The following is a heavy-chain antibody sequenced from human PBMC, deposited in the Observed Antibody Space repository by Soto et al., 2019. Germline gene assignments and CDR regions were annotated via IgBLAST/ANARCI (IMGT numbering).Heavy chain of an antibody. D-gene: IGHD6-6*01. V-gene: IGHV3-7*01. CDR2: IKQDGSEK. CDR1: GFTFSSYW. Sequence: GGSMRLSCAAYGFTFSSYWMSWVRQAQGKGLEWVANIKQDGSEKYYVDAVKGRFTISRDNAKNSLYLQMNSLRAEDTAVYYCARDLGSSSEFEAFDIWGQGTMVTVSS. CDR3: ARDLGSSSEFEAFDI. J-gene: IGHJ3*02.